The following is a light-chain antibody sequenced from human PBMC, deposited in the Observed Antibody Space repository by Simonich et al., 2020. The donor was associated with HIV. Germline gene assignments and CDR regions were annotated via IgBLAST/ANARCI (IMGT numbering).Light chain of an antibody. J-gene: IGLJ2*01. Sequence: QSALTQPASVSGSPGQSIPISCTGTSSDVGGYIYVSWYQQHPGKAPKLMIYDVSKRPSGVSKRVSGSKAGNTASLTISGLQAEDEADYYCSSYTSSNTVIFGGGTKLTVL. CDR2: DVS. CDR3: SSYTSSNTVI. CDR1: SSDVGGYIY. V-gene: IGLV2-14*01.